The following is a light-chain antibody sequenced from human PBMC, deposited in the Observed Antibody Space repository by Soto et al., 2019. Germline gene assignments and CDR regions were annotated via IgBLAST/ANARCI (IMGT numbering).Light chain of an antibody. V-gene: IGKV1-13*02. J-gene: IGKJ4*02. CDR3: QQFQSYALT. CDR2: DAS. CDR1: QGISSA. Sequence: AIQLTQSPSSLSASVGDRVTITCRASQGISSALAWYQHKPGRAPRLLIYDASSLQSGASSRFSGSGSGTDVTLTISSLQPEDFATYYCQQFQSYALTCGGGTKLEIK.